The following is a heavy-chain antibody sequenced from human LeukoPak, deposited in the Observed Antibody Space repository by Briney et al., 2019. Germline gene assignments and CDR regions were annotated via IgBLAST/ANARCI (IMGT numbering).Heavy chain of an antibody. V-gene: IGHV1-8*01. J-gene: IGHJ4*02. Sequence: ASVKVSCKASGYTLSSYDINWVRQATGQGLEWMGWMNPNSGRTGYAQNFQGRITITRNTSISTAYMELSSLRSEDTAVYYCTRETSSRYFDYWGQGTLVTVSS. CDR2: MNPNSGRT. CDR3: TRETSSRYFDY. CDR1: GYTLSSYD.